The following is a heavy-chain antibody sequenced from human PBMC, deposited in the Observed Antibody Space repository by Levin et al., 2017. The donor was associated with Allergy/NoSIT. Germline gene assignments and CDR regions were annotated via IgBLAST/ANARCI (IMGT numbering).Heavy chain of an antibody. Sequence: PGGSLRLSCAASGFTFDDYAMHWVRQAPGKGLEWVSGISWNSGSIGYADSVKGRFTISRDNAKNSLYLQMNSLRAEDTALYYCAKDMGVPPDAFDIWGQGTMVTVSS. D-gene: IGHD2-2*01. CDR1: GFTFDDYA. CDR2: ISWNSGSI. V-gene: IGHV3-9*01. CDR3: AKDMGVPPDAFDI. J-gene: IGHJ3*02.